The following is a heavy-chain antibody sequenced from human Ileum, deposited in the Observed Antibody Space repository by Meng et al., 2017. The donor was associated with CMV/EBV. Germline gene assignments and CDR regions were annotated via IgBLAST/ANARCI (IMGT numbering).Heavy chain of an antibody. CDR1: GFTFSNNW. J-gene: IGHJ4*02. CDR3: ARSPATGTTDY. CDR2: INQDGGET. V-gene: IGHV3-7*04. Sequence: EVQLVEAGGGLVKPGGTLRLSWFVSGFTFSNNWWSRVRREPGRGLEWVANINQDGGETYYVDPVKGRFTITRDNAQNSLYLQMNSLRVEDTAVYYCARSPATGTTDYWGQGTLVTVSS. D-gene: IGHD1-1*01.